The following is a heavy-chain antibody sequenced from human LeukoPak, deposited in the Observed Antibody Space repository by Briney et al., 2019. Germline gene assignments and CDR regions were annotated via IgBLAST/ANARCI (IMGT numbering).Heavy chain of an antibody. D-gene: IGHD2-8*01. CDR2: MNPNSGNT. CDR1: GYTFTSYD. V-gene: IGHV1-8*01. Sequence: ASVKVSCKASGYTFTSYDINWVRQATGQGLEWMGSMNPNSGNTGYAQKFQGRVTMTRNTSISTAYMELSSLRSEDTAVYYCARAMLGYCTNGVCYAYDYWGQGTLVTVSS. J-gene: IGHJ4*02. CDR3: ARAMLGYCTNGVCYAYDY.